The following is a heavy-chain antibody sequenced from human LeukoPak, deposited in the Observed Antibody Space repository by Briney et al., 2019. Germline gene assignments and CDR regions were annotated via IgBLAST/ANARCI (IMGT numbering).Heavy chain of an antibody. CDR3: AKGGDRSGSLGGNGMDV. CDR2: MRGGGSI. Sequence: GGPLRLSCAASGFTFSNYGMSWVRQARGKGPEWVSGMRGGGSIEYADSVKGRFTISRDNSKNTLYLEMNSLRAEDTAVYYCAKGGDRSGSLGGNGMDVWGQGTTVTVSS. D-gene: IGHD6-19*01. V-gene: IGHV3-23*01. CDR1: GFTFSNYG. J-gene: IGHJ6*02.